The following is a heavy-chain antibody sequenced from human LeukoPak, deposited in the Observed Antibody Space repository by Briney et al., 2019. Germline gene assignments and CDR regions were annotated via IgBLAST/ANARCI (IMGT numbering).Heavy chain of an antibody. CDR3: ARVSPQEWLPNMYYFDY. CDR1: GFTFSSYG. J-gene: IGHJ4*02. CDR2: ISSSSSYI. Sequence: PGGSLRLSCAASGFTFSSYGMNWVRQAPGKGLEWVSSISSSSSYIYYADSVKGRFTISRDNAKNSLYLQMNSLRAEDTAVYYCARVSPQEWLPNMYYFDYWGQGTLVTVSS. V-gene: IGHV3-21*01. D-gene: IGHD5-12*01.